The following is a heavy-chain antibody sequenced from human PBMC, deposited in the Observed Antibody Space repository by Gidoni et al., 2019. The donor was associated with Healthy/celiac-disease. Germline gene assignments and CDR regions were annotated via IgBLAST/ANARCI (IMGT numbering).Heavy chain of an antibody. Sequence: QVQLVQSGAEVKKPGSSVKVSCKASGGPFSSYAISWVRQAPGQGLEWMGGIIPIFGTANYAQKFQGRVTITADESTSTAYMELSSLRSEDTAVYYCARGGITIFSYYFDYWGQGTLVTVSS. V-gene: IGHV1-69*01. CDR2: IIPIFGTA. CDR1: GGPFSSYA. J-gene: IGHJ4*02. CDR3: ARGGITIFSYYFDY. D-gene: IGHD3-3*01.